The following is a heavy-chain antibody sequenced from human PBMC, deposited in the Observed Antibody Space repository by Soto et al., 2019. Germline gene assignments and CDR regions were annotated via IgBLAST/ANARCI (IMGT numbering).Heavy chain of an antibody. V-gene: IGHV4-34*01. D-gene: IGHD1-26*01. CDR2: IDGSGNT. CDR3: VGARGRLVGFDY. CDR1: SESLSGYY. J-gene: IGHJ4*02. Sequence: QVQLQQWGAGLLKPSETLSLTCAVNSESLSGYYWSWIRQSPGKGLEWIGEIDGSGNTNYSPSLRSRVAMSVDTSKNHFSLNPNSVSAADTAAYYCVGARGRLVGFDYWGQGTLVTVSS.